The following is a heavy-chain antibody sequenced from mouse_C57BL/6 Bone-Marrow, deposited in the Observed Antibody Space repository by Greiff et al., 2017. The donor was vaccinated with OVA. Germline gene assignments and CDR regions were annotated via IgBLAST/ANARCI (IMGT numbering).Heavy chain of an antibody. Sequence: QVQLKQPGAELVKPGASVKLSCKASGYTFTSYWMHWVKQRPGQGLEWIGMIHPNSGSTNYNEKFKSKATLTVDKSSSTAYMQLSSLTSEDSAVYYCARLGPGYFDVWGTGTTVTVSS. CDR2: IHPNSGST. V-gene: IGHV1-64*01. CDR1: GYTFTSYW. J-gene: IGHJ1*03. CDR3: ARLGPGYFDV.